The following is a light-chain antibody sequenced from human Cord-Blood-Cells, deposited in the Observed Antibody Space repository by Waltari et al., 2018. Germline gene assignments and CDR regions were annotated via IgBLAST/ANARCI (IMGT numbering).Light chain of an antibody. CDR1: SGSIASNY. J-gene: IGLJ2*01. Sequence: NFMLTQPHSVSESPGKTVTISCTRSSGSIASNYAQWYQQRPGRSPTPLIYEDNQRPSGVPDRFSGSIDSSSNSASLTISGLKTEDEADYYCQSYDSSNQVFGGGTKLTVL. CDR3: QSYDSSNQV. CDR2: EDN. V-gene: IGLV6-57*01.